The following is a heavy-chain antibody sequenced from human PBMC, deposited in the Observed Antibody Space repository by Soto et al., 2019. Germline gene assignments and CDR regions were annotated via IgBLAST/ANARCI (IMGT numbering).Heavy chain of an antibody. J-gene: IGHJ6*02. Sequence: PSETLSLTCTVSGGSISSSSYYWGWIRQPPGKGLEWIGGIYYSGSTYYNPSLKSRVTISVDTSKNQFSLKLSSVTAADTAVYYCARRPSGCSGGSCYSEYYGMDVWGQGTTVTVSS. CDR3: ARRPSGCSGGSCYSEYYGMDV. CDR2: IYYSGST. CDR1: GGSISSSSYY. D-gene: IGHD2-15*01. V-gene: IGHV4-39*01.